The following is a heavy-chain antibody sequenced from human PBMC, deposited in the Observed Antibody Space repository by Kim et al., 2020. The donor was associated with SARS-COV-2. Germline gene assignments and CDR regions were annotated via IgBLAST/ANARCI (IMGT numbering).Heavy chain of an antibody. Sequence: ASVKVSCRASGYTFTSYDINWVRQATGQGLENMGWMNSATGNTGYVQKFQGRVTMTRDTSITTAYMELSSLTSEDTAVYYCARGRGPSWSNDKCFQHWG. J-gene: IGHJ1*01. D-gene: IGHD6-13*01. CDR1: GYTFTSYD. V-gene: IGHV1-8*01. CDR3: ARGRGPSWSNDKCFQH. CDR2: MNSATGNT.